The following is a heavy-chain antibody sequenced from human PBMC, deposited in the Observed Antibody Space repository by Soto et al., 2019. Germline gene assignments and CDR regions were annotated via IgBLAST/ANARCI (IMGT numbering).Heavy chain of an antibody. CDR1: GFTFSRFG. Sequence: QVQLVESGGGVVQPGRSLRLSCAASGFTFSRFGMHWVRQAPGKGLEWLAVISNDGSNKYYADSVKGRFTISRDNSKNTLYLQMNSLRAEDTAVYYCAKDITMVRGVIITGLDYWGQGTLVTVSS. CDR2: ISNDGSNK. V-gene: IGHV3-30*18. D-gene: IGHD3-10*01. CDR3: AKDITMVRGVIITGLDY. J-gene: IGHJ4*02.